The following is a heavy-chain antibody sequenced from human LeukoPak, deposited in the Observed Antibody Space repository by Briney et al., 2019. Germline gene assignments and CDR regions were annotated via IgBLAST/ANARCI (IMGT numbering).Heavy chain of an antibody. V-gene: IGHV3-21*01. J-gene: IGHJ6*03. CDR2: ISSSSNYI. Sequence: RPGGTLRLSCAASGFTFSSYGMSWVRQAPGKGLEWVSSISSSSNYIYYAGSVKGRFTISRDNAKNSLYLQMNSLRAEDTAVYYCARVVTVAWSERRPGYYYMDVWGKGTTVTVSS. CDR1: GFTFSSYG. D-gene: IGHD6-19*01. CDR3: ARVVTVAWSERRPGYYYMDV.